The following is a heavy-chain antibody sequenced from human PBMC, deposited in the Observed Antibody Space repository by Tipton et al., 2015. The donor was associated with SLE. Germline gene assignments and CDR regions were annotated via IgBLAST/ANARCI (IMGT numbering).Heavy chain of an antibody. V-gene: IGHV3-74*01. CDR2: SNEDGGIT. Sequence: GSLRLSCVVSGFHFGCYWMHWVRQAPGKGLVWVSRSNEDGGITSYADSVKGRFTISRDNARNTLYLQMNSLRAEDTAVYYCARASSSSTSWYYYGMDVWGQGTTVTVSS. CDR1: GFHFGCYW. D-gene: IGHD6-6*01. CDR3: ARASSSSTSWYYYGMDV. J-gene: IGHJ6*02.